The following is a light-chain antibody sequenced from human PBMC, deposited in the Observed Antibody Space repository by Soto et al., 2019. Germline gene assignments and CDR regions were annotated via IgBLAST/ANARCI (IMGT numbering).Light chain of an antibody. J-gene: IGKJ4*01. CDR2: DSY. V-gene: IGKV3-11*01. CDR3: QQRKYGPPLT. CDR1: HSVDIY. Sequence: EVVLTQSPDTLSLSPGERATLSCRTSHSVDIYVAWYQQKPGQAPRLLIYDSYNRVTGIPTRFSGSGSGTDFNLTIISLEPEDSAVYYCQQRKYGPPLTFGGGTKVEIK.